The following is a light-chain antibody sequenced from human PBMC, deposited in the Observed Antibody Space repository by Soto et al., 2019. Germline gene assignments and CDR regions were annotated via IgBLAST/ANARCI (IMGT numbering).Light chain of an antibody. Sequence: QSVLTQPPSVSVAPGQTVTISCSGSSSNIGNNYVSWYQQLPGTAPKLLIYDNDKRPSGIPDRFSGSKSGTSATLGVTGLQTGDEADYYCATWDSSLSAGVFGGGTKVTVL. CDR1: SSNIGNNY. J-gene: IGLJ2*01. CDR2: DND. V-gene: IGLV1-51*01. CDR3: ATWDSSLSAGV.